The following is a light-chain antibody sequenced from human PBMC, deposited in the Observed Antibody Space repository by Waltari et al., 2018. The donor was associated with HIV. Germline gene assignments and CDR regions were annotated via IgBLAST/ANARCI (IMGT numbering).Light chain of an antibody. CDR2: EVS. J-gene: IGLJ3*02. CDR3: CSYAGSSTFGV. CDR1: SPDFWVFTL. Sequence: QSALTPPASVSGSPGQSLTIPCPGTSPDFWVFTLFSLYQQHPGKAPKLMIYEVSKRPSGVSNRFSGSKSGNTASLTISGLQAEDEADYYCCSYAGSSTFGVFGGGTKLTVL. V-gene: IGLV2-23*02.